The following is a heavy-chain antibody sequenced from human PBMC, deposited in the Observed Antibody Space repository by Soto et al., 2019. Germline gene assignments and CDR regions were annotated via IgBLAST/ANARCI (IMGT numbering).Heavy chain of an antibody. D-gene: IGHD4-4*01. CDR1: GFTFDDYA. CDR2: ISWNSGSI. CDR3: AKDVGGSNYGGGPFDY. J-gene: IGHJ4*02. Sequence: PGGSLRLSCAASGFTFDDYAMHWVRQAPWKGLEWVSGISWNSGSIGYADSVKGRFTISRDNAKNSLYLQMNSLRAEDTALYYCAKDVGGSNYGGGPFDYWGQGTLVTVSS. V-gene: IGHV3-9*01.